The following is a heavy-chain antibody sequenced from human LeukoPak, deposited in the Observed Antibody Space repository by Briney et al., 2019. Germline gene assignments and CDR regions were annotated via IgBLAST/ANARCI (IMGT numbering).Heavy chain of an antibody. V-gene: IGHV3-21*01. Sequence: GGSLRLSCAASGFTFSSYSMNWVRQAPGKGLEWVSSISSSYIYYADSVKGRFTISRDNAKNSLYLQMNSLRAEDTAVYYCASVVGAIYWGQGTLVTVSS. J-gene: IGHJ4*02. CDR3: ASVVGAIY. D-gene: IGHD1-26*01. CDR2: ISSSYI. CDR1: GFTFSSYS.